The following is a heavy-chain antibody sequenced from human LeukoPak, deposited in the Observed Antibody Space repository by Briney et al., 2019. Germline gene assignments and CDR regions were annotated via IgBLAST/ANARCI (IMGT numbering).Heavy chain of an antibody. J-gene: IGHJ4*02. CDR2: IYYSGST. CDR1: GGSISSGDYY. Sequence: SQTLSLTCTVSGGSISSGDYYWSWIRQPPGKGLEWIGYIYYSGSTHYNPSLKSRVTISVDTSKNQFSLKLSSVTAADTAVYYCARDGGYSYGVFDYWGQGTLVTVSS. V-gene: IGHV4-30-4*01. D-gene: IGHD5-18*01. CDR3: ARDGGYSYGVFDY.